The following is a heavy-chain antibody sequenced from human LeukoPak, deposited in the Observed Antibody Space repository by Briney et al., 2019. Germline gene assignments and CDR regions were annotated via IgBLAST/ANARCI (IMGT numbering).Heavy chain of an antibody. V-gene: IGHV1-18*01. CDR2: ISAYNGNT. J-gene: IGHJ4*02. CDR3: ARALEDTAMVHILTL. CDR1: GYTFTSYG. D-gene: IGHD5-18*01. Sequence: ASVKVSCKASGYTFTSYGISWVRQAPGQGLEWMGWISAYNGNTNYAQKLQGRVTMTTDTSTSTAYMELRSLRSDDTAVYYCARALEDTAMVHILTLWGQGTLVTVSS.